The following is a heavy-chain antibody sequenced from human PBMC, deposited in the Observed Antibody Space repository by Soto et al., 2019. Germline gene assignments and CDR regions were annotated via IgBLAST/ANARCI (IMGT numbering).Heavy chain of an antibody. D-gene: IGHD4-17*01. J-gene: IGHJ4*02. V-gene: IGHV3-9*01. CDR1: GFTFDDDA. CDR3: AKGASTTVFAFNDY. CDR2: ISWNSGNL. Sequence: EVQLVESGGGLVQPGRSLRLSCAASGFTFDDDAMHWVRQGPGKGLEWVSSISWNSGNLGYADSVKGRFTISRDNAKNSLYLQMNSLRGEDTALYYCAKGASTTVFAFNDYWGPGTLVTGSS.